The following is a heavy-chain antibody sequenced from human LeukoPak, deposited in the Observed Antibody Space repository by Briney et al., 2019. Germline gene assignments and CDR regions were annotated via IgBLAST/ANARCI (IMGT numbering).Heavy chain of an antibody. D-gene: IGHD4-17*01. V-gene: IGHV4-59*01. Sequence: SETLSLTCTVSGGSISSYYWSWIRQPPGKGLEWIGYIYYSGSTNYNPSLKSRVTISVDTSKNQFSLKLSSVTAADTAVYYCARDRLVNDYGDYNWFDPWGQGTLVTVSS. CDR1: GGSISSYY. CDR3: ARDRLVNDYGDYNWFDP. CDR2: IYYSGST. J-gene: IGHJ5*02.